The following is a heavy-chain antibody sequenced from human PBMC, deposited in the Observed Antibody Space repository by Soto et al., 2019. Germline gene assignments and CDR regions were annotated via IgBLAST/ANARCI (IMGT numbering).Heavy chain of an antibody. J-gene: IGHJ4*02. CDR2: ISDSGSTI. D-gene: IGHD3-22*01. CDR3: AKDPRPYYYDSSGYYTD. V-gene: IGHV3-11*01. CDR1: GYTFTAYY. Sequence: GGSLRLSCAASGYTFTAYYMSWIRQAPGKGLEWISYISDSGSTIYYADSVKGRFTISRDNAKNSLYLQMNSLTAEDTAVYYCAKDPRPYYYDSSGYYTDWGQGTLVTVSS.